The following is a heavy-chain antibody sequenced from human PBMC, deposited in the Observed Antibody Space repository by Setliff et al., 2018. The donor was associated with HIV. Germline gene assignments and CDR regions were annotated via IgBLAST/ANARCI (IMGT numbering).Heavy chain of an antibody. V-gene: IGHV4-4*09. J-gene: IGHJ3*01. Sequence: SETLSLTCIVSGAGISGYSWSWIRQPPGKGLEWIGDIDSNGRPNYDTSLNSRLTVSADPSKNQISMKLSSVTAADTAIYYRARLCSNGVCRPVGDHVFDVWGQGTMVTVSS. D-gene: IGHD2-8*01. CDR2: IDSNGRP. CDR3: ARLCSNGVCRPVGDHVFDV. CDR1: GAGISGYS.